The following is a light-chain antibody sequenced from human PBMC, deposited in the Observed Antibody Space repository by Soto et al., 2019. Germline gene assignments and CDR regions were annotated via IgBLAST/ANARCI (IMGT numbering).Light chain of an antibody. CDR3: NRNSSILTT. Sequence: DIHMTQSPSTLSASVGDRITITCRASQDVSQWLAWYQHKPGKAPKLLIYKASTLESGVSSRFSGRGSGTESTLPLKDFNPNDLAPNSCNRNSSILTTFAQGPKLE. V-gene: IGKV1-5*03. CDR1: QDVSQW. J-gene: IGKJ2*01. CDR2: KAS.